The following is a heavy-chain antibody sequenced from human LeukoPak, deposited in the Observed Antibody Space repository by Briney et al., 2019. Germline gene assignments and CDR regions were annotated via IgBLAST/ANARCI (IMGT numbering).Heavy chain of an antibody. D-gene: IGHD5-12*01. CDR2: INSDGSST. Sequence: QTGGSLRLSCAASGFTFSSYWMHWVRQAPGKGLVWVSRINSDGSSTSYADSVKGRFTISRDNAKNTLYLQMNRLRAEDTAVYYCASYGVVARDAFDIWGQGTMVTVSS. CDR1: GFTFSSYW. CDR3: ASYGVVARDAFDI. V-gene: IGHV3-74*01. J-gene: IGHJ3*02.